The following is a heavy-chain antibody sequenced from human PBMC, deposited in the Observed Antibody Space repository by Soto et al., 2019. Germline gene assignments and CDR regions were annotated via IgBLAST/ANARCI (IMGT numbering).Heavy chain of an antibody. J-gene: IGHJ5*02. CDR3: ARGIEAVDRRTLEYLEQPPEVGNWFDP. CDR1: GYTFTSYA. V-gene: IGHV1-3*01. D-gene: IGHD1-20*01. Sequence: ASVKVSCKASGYTFTSYAMHWVRQAPGQRLEWMGWINAGNGNTKYSQKFQGRVTITRDTSASTAYMELSSLRSEDTAVYYCARGIEAVDRRTLEYLEQPPEVGNWFDPWGQGTLVTVSS. CDR2: INAGNGNT.